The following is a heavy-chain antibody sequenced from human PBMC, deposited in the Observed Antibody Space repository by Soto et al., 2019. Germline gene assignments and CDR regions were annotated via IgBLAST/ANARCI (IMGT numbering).Heavy chain of an antibody. J-gene: IGHJ4*02. CDR3: AFYYYDSSGYYPPWR. D-gene: IGHD3-22*01. V-gene: IGHV1-3*01. CDR2: INAGNGNT. Sequence: RASVKVSCKASGYTFTSYAMHWVRQAPVQRLEWMGWINAGNGNTKYSQKFQGRVTITRDTSASTAYMELSSLRSEDTAVYYCAFYYYDSSGYYPPWRWGQGTLVTVSS. CDR1: GYTFTSYA.